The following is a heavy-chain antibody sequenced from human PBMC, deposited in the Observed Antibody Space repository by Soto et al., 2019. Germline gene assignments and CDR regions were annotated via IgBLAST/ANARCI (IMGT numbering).Heavy chain of an antibody. CDR3: AKDDFTDRGDDYFDY. V-gene: IGHV3-23*01. J-gene: IGHJ4*02. CDR1: EFNFSNYA. CDR2: IGGNGADT. D-gene: IGHD2-21*02. Sequence: GGSQRLSYTASEFNFSNYAISWVRQAPGKGLAWVSAIGGNGADTYYADSVKGRLSISRDNSKNTLYLQLNSLRFEDTAVYYCAKDDFTDRGDDYFDYWGPGTLVTVSS.